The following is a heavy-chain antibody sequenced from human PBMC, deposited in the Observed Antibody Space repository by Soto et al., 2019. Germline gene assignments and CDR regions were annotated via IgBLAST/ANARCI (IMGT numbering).Heavy chain of an antibody. D-gene: IGHD1-26*01. CDR1: GGSISTHNW. CDR2: IHHSGNT. CDR3: ARERGSGTYQGFDY. J-gene: IGHJ4*02. Sequence: QLQLQESGPGLVQPSGTLSLSCAVSGGSISTHNWCHWIRQTPRQGLQWIGEIHHSGNTNYSPSLTSRIPMSLDQSTNQFSLSLTSVTAADTAVYYCARERGSGTYQGFDYWGQGTLGTVAS. V-gene: IGHV4-4*02.